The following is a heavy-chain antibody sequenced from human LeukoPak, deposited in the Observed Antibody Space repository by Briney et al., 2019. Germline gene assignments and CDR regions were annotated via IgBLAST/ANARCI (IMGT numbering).Heavy chain of an antibody. D-gene: IGHD3-3*01. CDR3: ARVESQYYDFWSGYYGLDY. V-gene: IGHV3-11*01. Sequence: PGGSLRLSCAASGFTFSDHYMSWIRQAPGKGLEWVSYISSSGSTIYYADSVKGRFTISRDNAKNSLYLQMNSLRAEDTAVYYCARVESQYYDFWSGYYGLDYWGQGTLVTVSS. CDR1: GFTFSDHY. J-gene: IGHJ4*02. CDR2: ISSSGSTI.